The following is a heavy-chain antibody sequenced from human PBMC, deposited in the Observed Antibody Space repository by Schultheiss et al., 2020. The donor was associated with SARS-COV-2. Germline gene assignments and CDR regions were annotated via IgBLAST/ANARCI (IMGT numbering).Heavy chain of an antibody. D-gene: IGHD1-1*01. CDR2: IWYDGSNK. J-gene: IGHJ4*02. CDR3: ATPLTTDTTPQFDY. V-gene: IGHV3-30*04. CDR1: GFTFSSYA. Sequence: GGSLRLSCAASGFTFSSYAMHWVRQAPGKGLEWVAVIWYDGSNKYYADSVKGRFTISRDNSKNTLYLQMNSLRAEDTAVYYCATPLTTDTTPQFDYWGQGTLVTVSS.